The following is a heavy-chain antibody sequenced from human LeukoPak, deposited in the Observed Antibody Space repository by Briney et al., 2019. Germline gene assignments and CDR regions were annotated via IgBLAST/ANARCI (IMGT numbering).Heavy chain of an antibody. CDR1: GFTFSSYS. J-gene: IGHJ6*04. CDR2: ISSSSSYI. Sequence: GGSLILSCAASGFTFSSYSMNWVRQAPGKGLEWVSSISSSSSYIYDADSVKGRFTISRDNAKNSLYLQMNSLRAEDTAVYYCARDIVVVPAAIYYYYYYGMDVWGKGTTVTVSS. V-gene: IGHV3-21*01. CDR3: ARDIVVVPAAIYYYYYYGMDV. D-gene: IGHD2-2*01.